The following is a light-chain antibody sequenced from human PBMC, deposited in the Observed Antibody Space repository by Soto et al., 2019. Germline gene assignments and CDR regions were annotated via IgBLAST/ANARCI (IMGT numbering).Light chain of an antibody. V-gene: IGKV3-15*01. CDR1: QTVYNN. J-gene: IGKJ5*01. CDR2: AVS. Sequence: EVVMTRSPATLSVSPGETVTLSCRASQTVYNNYLAWYQQRPGQTPRLIIYAVSARATGIPARFSGSGSGTDFTLTINGLQSEDFAVYYCQQYTNWPITFGQGTRLEIK. CDR3: QQYTNWPIT.